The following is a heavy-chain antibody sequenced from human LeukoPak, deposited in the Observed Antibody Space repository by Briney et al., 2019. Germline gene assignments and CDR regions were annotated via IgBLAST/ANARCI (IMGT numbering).Heavy chain of an antibody. CDR3: ARWPFSSSHPGDAFDI. J-gene: IGHJ3*02. D-gene: IGHD6-6*01. V-gene: IGHV3-48*03. CDR1: GFTFSSYE. Sequence: SGGSLRLSCAASGFTFSSYEMNWVRQAPGKGLEWVSYISSSGSTIYDADSVKGRFTISRDNAKNSLYQQMNSLRAEDTAVYYCARWPFSSSHPGDAFDIWGQGTMVTVSS. CDR2: ISSSGSTI.